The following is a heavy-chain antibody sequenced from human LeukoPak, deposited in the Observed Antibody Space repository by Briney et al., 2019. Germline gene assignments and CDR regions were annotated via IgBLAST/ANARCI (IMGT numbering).Heavy chain of an antibody. CDR1: GGSISSGGYY. CDR2: IYHSGST. D-gene: IGHD1-26*01. V-gene: IGHV4-30-2*01. Sequence: SETLSLTCTVSGGSISSGGYYWSWIRQPPGKGLEWIGYIYHSGSTYYNPSLKSRVTISVDRSKNQFSLKLSSVTAADTAVYYCARRWVGSSHNWFDPWGQGTLVTVSS. CDR3: ARRWVGSSHNWFDP. J-gene: IGHJ5*02.